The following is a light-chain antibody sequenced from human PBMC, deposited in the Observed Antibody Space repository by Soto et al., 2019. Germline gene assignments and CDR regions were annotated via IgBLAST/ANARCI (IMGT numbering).Light chain of an antibody. V-gene: IGLV2-14*01. Sequence: QSALTQPASVSVSPGQSITISCTGTSSDVGGYNYVSWFQQHPGEPPKLMIYEVRHRPSGVSDRISGSNSGNTASLTISGRQAEDEADYYCCSFTTSNTGVFGGGTKLTVL. J-gene: IGLJ3*02. CDR2: EVR. CDR1: SSDVGGYNY. CDR3: CSFTTSNTGV.